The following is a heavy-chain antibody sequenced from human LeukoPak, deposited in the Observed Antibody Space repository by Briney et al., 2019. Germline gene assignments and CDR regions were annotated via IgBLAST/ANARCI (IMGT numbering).Heavy chain of an antibody. V-gene: IGHV5-51*01. D-gene: IGHD5-18*01. Sequence: GESLKISCKGSGYSFTNYWIGWVRQMPGKGLEWMGIIYPGDSDTRYSPSFQGQVTISADKSISTAYLQWSSLKASDTAMYYCARQRIQLWSKQSNWFDPWGQGTLVTVSS. J-gene: IGHJ5*02. CDR3: ARQRIQLWSKQSNWFDP. CDR1: GYSFTNYW. CDR2: IYPGDSDT.